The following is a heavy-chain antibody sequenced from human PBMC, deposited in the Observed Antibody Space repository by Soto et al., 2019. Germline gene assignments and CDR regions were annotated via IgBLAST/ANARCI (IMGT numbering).Heavy chain of an antibody. CDR3: ARDSYCSGGSCYPDAFDI. V-gene: IGHV1-18*01. CDR1: GYTFTSYG. CDR2: ISAYNGNT. Sequence: ASVKVSCKASGYTFTSYGISWVRQAPGQGLEWMGWISAYNGNTNYAQKLQGRVTMTTDTSTSTAYMELRSLRSDDTAVYYCARDSYCSGGSCYPDAFDIWGQGTMVTVSS. D-gene: IGHD2-15*01. J-gene: IGHJ3*02.